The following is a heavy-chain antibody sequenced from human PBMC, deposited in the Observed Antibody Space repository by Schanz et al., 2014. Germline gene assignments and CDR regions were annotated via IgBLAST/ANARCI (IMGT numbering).Heavy chain of an antibody. Sequence: EVQLLESGGGLVQPGGSLRLSCAASGFTFSSYAMSWVRQAPGKGLEWVSAISGGGGTTYYADSVKGRFTISRDNSKNTLYLQMNSLKDEDTAVYYCAKDRSWDYDSSGYFDYWGQGTLVTVSS. D-gene: IGHD3-22*01. CDR1: GFTFSSYA. J-gene: IGHJ4*02. CDR3: AKDRSWDYDSSGYFDY. CDR2: ISGGGGTT. V-gene: IGHV3-23*01.